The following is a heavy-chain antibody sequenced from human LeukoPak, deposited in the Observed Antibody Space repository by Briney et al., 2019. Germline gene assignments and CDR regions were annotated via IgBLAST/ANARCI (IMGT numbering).Heavy chain of an antibody. V-gene: IGHV1-46*01. J-gene: IGHJ3*02. CDR3: ARDVPYCGGDCHDAFDI. D-gene: IGHD2-21*02. CDR2: IRPIGDST. Sequence: ASAKVSCKASGYTFTSYYMHWVRQAPGLGLEWMGIIRPIGDSTTYAQKFQGRVTMTRDMSTSTVYMELSSLRSEDTAVYYCARDVPYCGGDCHDAFDIWGQGTMVTVSS. CDR1: GYTFTSYY.